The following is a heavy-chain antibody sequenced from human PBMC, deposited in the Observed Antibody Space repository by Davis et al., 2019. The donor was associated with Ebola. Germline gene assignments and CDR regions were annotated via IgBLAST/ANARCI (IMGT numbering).Heavy chain of an antibody. J-gene: IGHJ6*02. Sequence: SETLSLTCTVSGGSISSSSYYWGWIRQPPGKGLEWIGSIYYSGSTYYNPSLKSRVTISVDTSKNQFSLKLSSVTAADTAVYYCARGLRLSYYYYYYGMDVWGQGTTVTVSS. CDR3: ARGLRLSYYYYYYGMDV. CDR2: IYYSGST. V-gene: IGHV4-39*07. CDR1: GGSISSSSYY. D-gene: IGHD3-16*02.